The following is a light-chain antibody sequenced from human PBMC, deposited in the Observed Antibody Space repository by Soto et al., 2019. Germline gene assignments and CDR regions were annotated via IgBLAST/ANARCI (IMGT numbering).Light chain of an antibody. CDR3: GTWDDSLSAWV. CDR1: SSNIGNHY. V-gene: IGLV1-51*01. CDR2: DDN. Sequence: QSVLTQPPSVSAAPGQKVTISCSGSSSNIGNHYVSWYQQFPGTAPKLLIYDDNKRPSGIPDRFSGSKSGTSATLGITGLQTGDEADYHCGTWDDSLSAWVFGGGTKLTVL. J-gene: IGLJ3*02.